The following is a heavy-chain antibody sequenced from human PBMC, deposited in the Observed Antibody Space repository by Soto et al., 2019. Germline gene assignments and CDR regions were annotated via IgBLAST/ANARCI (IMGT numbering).Heavy chain of an antibody. CDR1: VFSFSSYW. CDR3: ARHPKYSSGWVYFDF. J-gene: IGHJ4*02. V-gene: IGHV5-51*01. D-gene: IGHD6-19*01. CDR2: IWPGDSET. Sequence: GESLKISCKGSVFSFSSYWIAWVRQMPGKGLEWMGIIWPGDSETKYSPSFQGQVTISADKSISTAYLQWSSLKASDTAIYYCARHPKYSSGWVYFDFWGQGTLVTVSS.